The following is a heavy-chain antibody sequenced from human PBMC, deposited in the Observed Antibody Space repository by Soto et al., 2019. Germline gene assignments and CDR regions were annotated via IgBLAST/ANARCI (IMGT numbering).Heavy chain of an antibody. V-gene: IGHV5-51*01. J-gene: IGHJ6*02. CDR1: GYSFTSYW. CDR3: ARRTYSSGWAARDYYYGMDV. CDR2: IYPGDSDT. D-gene: IGHD6-19*01. Sequence: GESLKISFKGSGYSFTSYWIGWVRQMPGKGLEWMGIIYPGDSDTRYSPSFQGQVTISADKSISTAYLQWSSLKASDTAMYYCARRTYSSGWAARDYYYGMDVWGQGTTVTVSS.